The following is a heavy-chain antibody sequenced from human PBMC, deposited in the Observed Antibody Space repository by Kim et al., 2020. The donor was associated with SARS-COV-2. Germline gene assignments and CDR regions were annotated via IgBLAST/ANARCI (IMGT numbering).Heavy chain of an antibody. V-gene: IGHV3-11*06. J-gene: IGHJ6*02. D-gene: IGHD2-21*01. Sequence: YAVSVKGRFTGTRDNTQFSLYLQIHSLRAEDTAVYYCARDRDGPFYYGMDVWGRGTTVTVSS. CDR3: ARDRDGPFYYGMDV.